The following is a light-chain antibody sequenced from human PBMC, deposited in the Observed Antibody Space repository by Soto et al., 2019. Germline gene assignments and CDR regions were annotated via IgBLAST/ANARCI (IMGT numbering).Light chain of an antibody. CDR1: QGISIF. CDR3: QQTYSTTWT. Sequence: DIQMTQSPSSLSASVGDRVTITCRASQGISIFLNWYQHKPGKAPKLLIYAASSLQSGVPSRFSGIGSETDFTLTISSLQPEDFATYSCQQTYSTTWTFGQGTTVEIQ. V-gene: IGKV1-39*01. CDR2: AAS. J-gene: IGKJ1*01.